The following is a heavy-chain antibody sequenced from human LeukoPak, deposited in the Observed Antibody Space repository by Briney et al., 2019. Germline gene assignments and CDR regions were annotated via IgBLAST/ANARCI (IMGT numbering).Heavy chain of an antibody. CDR1: GFTFSSYW. Sequence: GGSLRLSCAASGFTFSSYWMSWVRQAPGKGLEWVANIKQDGSEKYYVDSVKGRFTISRDNAKNSLYLQMNSLRAEDTAVYYCAREGSGSYVRAFDIWGQGTMVTVSS. V-gene: IGHV3-7*01. D-gene: IGHD1-26*01. CDR2: IKQDGSEK. J-gene: IGHJ3*02. CDR3: AREGSGSYVRAFDI.